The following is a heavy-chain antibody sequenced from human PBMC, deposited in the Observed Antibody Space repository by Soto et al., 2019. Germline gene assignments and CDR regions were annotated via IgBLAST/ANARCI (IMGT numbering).Heavy chain of an antibody. D-gene: IGHD2-2*02. Sequence: SETLSLTCAVYGGSFSGYYWSWIRQPPGKGLEWIGEINHSGRTNYNPSLKSRVTISVDTSKNQFSLKLSSVTAADTAVYYCARGRHCSSTSCYTYYYYYYGMDVWGQGTTVTVSS. J-gene: IGHJ6*02. CDR1: GGSFSGYY. V-gene: IGHV4-34*01. CDR3: ARGRHCSSTSCYTYYYYYYGMDV. CDR2: INHSGRT.